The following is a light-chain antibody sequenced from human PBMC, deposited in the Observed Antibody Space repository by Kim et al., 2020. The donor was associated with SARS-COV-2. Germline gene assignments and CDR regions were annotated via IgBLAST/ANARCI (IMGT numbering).Light chain of an antibody. J-gene: IGLJ2*01. CDR3: NSRDSSTNHLI. Sequence: SSEPTQDPAVSVALGQTVRITCQGDSLRSYYASWYQQKPGQAPVVVIYGKNNRPSGIPDRFSGSTSGNTASLTITGAQAEDEADYYCNSRDSSTNHLIFG. V-gene: IGLV3-19*01. CDR1: SLRSYY. CDR2: GKN.